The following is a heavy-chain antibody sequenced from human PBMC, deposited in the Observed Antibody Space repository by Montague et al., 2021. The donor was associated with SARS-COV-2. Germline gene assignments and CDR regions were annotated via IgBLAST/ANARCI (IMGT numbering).Heavy chain of an antibody. CDR3: TSGREGNYNVMDV. D-gene: IGHD1-1*01. CDR2: TYYRSKWGN. CDR1: GDSVSSNSAT. Sequence: CAISGDSVSSNSATWNWVRQSPSRGREWLGRTYYRSKWGNDYALXLRGRVTINPDTSKNQFSLQLNSVTPEDTAIYYCTSGREGNYNVMDVWGQGTTVTVSS. J-gene: IGHJ6*02. V-gene: IGHV6-1*01.